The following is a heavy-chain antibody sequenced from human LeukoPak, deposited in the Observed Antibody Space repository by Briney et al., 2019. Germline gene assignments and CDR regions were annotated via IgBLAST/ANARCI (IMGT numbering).Heavy chain of an antibody. Sequence: SETLSLTCAVYGGSFSVYYWSWIRQPPGKGLEWIGEINHSGSTNYNPSLKSRVTISVDTSKNQFSLKLSSVTAADTAVYYCARGFAVISRGYYYGMDVWGQGTTVTVSS. CDR3: ARGFAVISRGYYYGMDV. V-gene: IGHV4-34*01. CDR1: GGSFSVYY. J-gene: IGHJ6*02. D-gene: IGHD3-22*01. CDR2: INHSGST.